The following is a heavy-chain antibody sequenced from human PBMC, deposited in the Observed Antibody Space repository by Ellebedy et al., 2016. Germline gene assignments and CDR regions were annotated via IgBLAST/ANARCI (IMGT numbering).Heavy chain of an antibody. D-gene: IGHD3-22*01. CDR1: GYTFTSYG. CDR3: ARDTSGIFNTSVAPNAFDI. J-gene: IGHJ3*02. V-gene: IGHV1-18*01. Sequence: ASVKVSXXASGYTFTSYGLSWVRLAPGQGLEWMGWISAYSDDTKYAQKFQGRVTMTTDTSRTTAYMELRNLKSDDSAVYFCARDTSGIFNTSVAPNAFDIWGQGTVVTVSS. CDR2: ISAYSDDT.